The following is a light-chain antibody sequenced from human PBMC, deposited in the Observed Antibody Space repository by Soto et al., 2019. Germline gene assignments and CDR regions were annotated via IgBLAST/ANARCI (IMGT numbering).Light chain of an antibody. V-gene: IGKV1-27*01. CDR2: SAS. CDR1: QNISDY. CDR3: QRYNDSPLT. Sequence: DIQMTQSPSTLSASVGDRVTMTCRASQNISDYLAWYQQPPGKVPKLLMYSASTLHTGVPSRFSGSGSGTDFTLTISSLQPEDVGIYYCQRYNDSPLTFGGGTKVEIK. J-gene: IGKJ4*01.